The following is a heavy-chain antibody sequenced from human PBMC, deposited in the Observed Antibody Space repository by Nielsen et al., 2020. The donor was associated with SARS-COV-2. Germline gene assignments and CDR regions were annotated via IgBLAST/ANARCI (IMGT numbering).Heavy chain of an antibody. V-gene: IGHV3-21*01. Sequence: GGSLRLSCAASGFTFSNYNMNWVRQAPGKGLEWVASVSSSSAYIFYADSVKGRFTVSRDNARDSLSLQMNSLGVEDTAVYYCVREGDGYHSYYYGLDVWGRGTTVTVSS. CDR1: GFTFSNYN. J-gene: IGHJ6*02. CDR2: VSSSSAYI. CDR3: VREGDGYHSYYYGLDV. D-gene: IGHD5-24*01.